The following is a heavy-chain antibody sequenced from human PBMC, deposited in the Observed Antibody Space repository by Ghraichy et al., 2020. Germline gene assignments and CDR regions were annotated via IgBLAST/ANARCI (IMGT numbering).Heavy chain of an antibody. CDR3: ARVGAPKSYMDV. CDR2: ISYSGST. V-gene: IGHV4-31*03. Sequence: LRLSCTVSNGSISIGGYYWSWTRQHPGKGLEWIGYISYSGSTNYNPSLKSRVTISVDTSKNQFSLNLSSVTAADTAVYYCARVGAPKSYMDVWGKGTTVIVSS. CDR1: NGSISIGGYY. D-gene: IGHD1-26*01. J-gene: IGHJ6*03.